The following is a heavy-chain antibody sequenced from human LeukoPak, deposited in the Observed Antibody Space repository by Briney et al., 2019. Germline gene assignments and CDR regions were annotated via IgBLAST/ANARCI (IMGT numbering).Heavy chain of an antibody. CDR1: GYTFTSYG. CDR3: ARNCSGGGVDY. J-gene: IGHJ4*02. V-gene: IGHV1-18*01. D-gene: IGHD2-15*01. Sequence: ASVKVSCKASGYTFTSYGVSWVRQAPGQGLEWMGWISAYNGNTNYAQKLQDRVTMTTDTSTSTAYMELRSLRSDDTAVYYCARNCSGGGVDYWGQGTLVTVSS. CDR2: ISAYNGNT.